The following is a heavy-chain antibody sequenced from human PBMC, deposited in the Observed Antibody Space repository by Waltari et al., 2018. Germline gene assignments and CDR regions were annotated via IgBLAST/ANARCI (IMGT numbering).Heavy chain of an antibody. CDR1: GYTFTNYA. CDR3: ARSPNYGDYGYLYFDL. CDR2: INAGNGNT. V-gene: IGHV1-3*01. D-gene: IGHD4-17*01. Sequence: QVQLVQSGAEVKKPGASVKDSCKASGYTFTNYAMHWVRQATGQRLEWMGWINAGNGNTKYSQKFQGRVTITSDTSAGTAYMELSSLRSEDTAVYYCARSPNYGDYGYLYFDLWGRGTLVTVSS. J-gene: IGHJ2*01.